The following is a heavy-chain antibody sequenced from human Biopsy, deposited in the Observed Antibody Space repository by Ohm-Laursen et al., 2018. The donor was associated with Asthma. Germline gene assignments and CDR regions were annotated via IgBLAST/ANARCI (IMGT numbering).Heavy chain of an antibody. D-gene: IGHD3-9*01. CDR1: GYNFISFA. Sequence: ASVTDSCKASGYNFISFAIHWVRQAPGQRLEWMGWVNTGNGDTKYSQKFQGRVTITRDTSASTAYMELRSLRSEDTATYYCARTYYDFLTGQVKDVFGVWGQGTMVTVSS. CDR2: VNTGNGDT. V-gene: IGHV1-3*04. J-gene: IGHJ3*01. CDR3: ARTYYDFLTGQVKDVFGV.